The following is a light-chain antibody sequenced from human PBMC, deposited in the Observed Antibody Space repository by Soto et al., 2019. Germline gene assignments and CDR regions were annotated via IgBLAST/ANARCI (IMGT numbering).Light chain of an antibody. Sequence: QSVLTQPPSVSGAPGQRVTISCTGSSSNIGAGFDVHWYQQVPGTAPRLLIYGNSRRPSGVPDRFSGSKSATSASLAITGLQAEDEAHYYCQSYDISLPGFWIFGVGTKLTVL. V-gene: IGLV1-40*01. J-gene: IGLJ2*01. CDR3: QSYDISLPGFWI. CDR1: SSNIGAGFD. CDR2: GNS.